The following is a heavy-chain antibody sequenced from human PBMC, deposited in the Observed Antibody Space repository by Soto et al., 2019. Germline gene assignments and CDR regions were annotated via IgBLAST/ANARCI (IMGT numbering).Heavy chain of an antibody. CDR3: ARGNALDV. CDR2: TYYRSKWFH. J-gene: IGHJ3*01. D-gene: IGHD3-10*01. Sequence: SQTLSLTCAISGDSVSSDITSWNWIRQSPSRGLEWLGRTYYRSKWFHDYAASVKSRITINPDTSKNQSSLELNSMTPEDTAVYYCARGNALDVWGQGTVVTVS. V-gene: IGHV6-1*01. CDR1: GDSVSSDITS.